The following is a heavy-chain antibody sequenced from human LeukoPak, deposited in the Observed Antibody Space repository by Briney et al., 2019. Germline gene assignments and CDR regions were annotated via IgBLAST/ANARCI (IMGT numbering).Heavy chain of an antibody. J-gene: IGHJ5*02. CDR1: GDTVSNKNAA. Sequence: SQTLSLTCAISGDTVSNKNAAWNWIRQSPSKGLEWLGRTYYRAKWYNDYAGSMKGRIDINPDTSKDQFSLRLNPVTPEDTAVYFCAREGVGATMATWGQGTLVTVSS. V-gene: IGHV6-1*01. D-gene: IGHD1-26*01. CDR3: AREGVGATMAT. CDR2: TYYRAKWYN.